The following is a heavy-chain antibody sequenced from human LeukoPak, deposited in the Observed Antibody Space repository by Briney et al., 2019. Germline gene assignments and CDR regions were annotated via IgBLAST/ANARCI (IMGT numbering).Heavy chain of an antibody. D-gene: IGHD3-16*01. V-gene: IGHV3-21*01. CDR3: ARDVPEPTHDYVSPGDP. J-gene: IGHJ5*02. CDR1: GFTFSSYS. Sequence: PGGSLRLFCAASGFTFSSYSMNWVRQAPGKGLEWVSSISSSSSYIYYADSVKSRFTISRDNAKNSLYLQMNSLRAEDTAVYYCARDVPEPTHDYVSPGDPWGQGTLVTVSS. CDR2: ISSSSSYI.